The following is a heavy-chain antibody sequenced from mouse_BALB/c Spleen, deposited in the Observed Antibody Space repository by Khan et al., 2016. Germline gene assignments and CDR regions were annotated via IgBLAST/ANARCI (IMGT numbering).Heavy chain of an antibody. J-gene: IGHJ2*01. CDR3: ARGGLRPFEY. Sequence: QVQLKQSGPELVRPGESVKISCKRSGYKFTDYPMHWVKQSHAKTLEWIGVISFYSDNTHYNQKFEGKATMTVDKSSSTAYMELARLTSDDSAIYYCARGGLRPFEYWGQGTTLTVSS. CDR1: GYKFTDYP. D-gene: IGHD1-2*01. V-gene: IGHV1S137*01. CDR2: ISFYSDNT.